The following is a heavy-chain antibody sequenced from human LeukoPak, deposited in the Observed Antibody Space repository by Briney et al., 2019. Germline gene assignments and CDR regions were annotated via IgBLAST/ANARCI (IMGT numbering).Heavy chain of an antibody. V-gene: IGHV4-61*01. CDR2: IYYSGST. D-gene: IGHD3-22*01. CDR3: ARATYYYDSSGYYRPYYFDY. CDR1: GGSIGSSSYY. J-gene: IGHJ4*02. Sequence: SETLSLTCTVSGGSIGSSSYYWSWIRQPRGKGLEWIGYIYYSGSTNYNPSLKSRVTISVDTSKNQFSLKLSSVTAADTAVYYCARATYYYDSSGYYRPYYFDYWGQGTLVTVSS.